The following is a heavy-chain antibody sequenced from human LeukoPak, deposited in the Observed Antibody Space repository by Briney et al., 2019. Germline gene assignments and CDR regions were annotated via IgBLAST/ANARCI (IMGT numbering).Heavy chain of an antibody. CDR1: GFTFSSYA. CDR3: ARDWALAYCGGDCYSFIDY. D-gene: IGHD2-21*02. J-gene: IGHJ4*02. Sequence: GGSLRLSCAASGFTFSSYAMHWVRQAPGKGLEWVAVISYDGSNRYYADSVKGRFTISRDNSKNTLYLQMNSLGAEDTAVYYCARDWALAYCGGDCYSFIDYWGQGTLVTVSS. V-gene: IGHV3-30-3*01. CDR2: ISYDGSNR.